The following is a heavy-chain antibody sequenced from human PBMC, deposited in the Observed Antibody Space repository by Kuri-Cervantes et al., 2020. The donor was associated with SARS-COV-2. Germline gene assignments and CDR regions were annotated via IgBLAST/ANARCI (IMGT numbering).Heavy chain of an antibody. CDR3: ARGISYSGYDLDY. D-gene: IGHD5-12*01. V-gene: IGHV3-33*08. CDR2: IWYGGSNK. Sequence: LKISCAASGFTFSSYGMHWVRQAPGKGLEWVAVIWYGGSNKYYADSVKGRFTISRDNAKNSLYLQMNSLRAEDTAVYYCARGISYSGYDLDYWGQGTLVTVSS. J-gene: IGHJ4*02. CDR1: GFTFSSYG.